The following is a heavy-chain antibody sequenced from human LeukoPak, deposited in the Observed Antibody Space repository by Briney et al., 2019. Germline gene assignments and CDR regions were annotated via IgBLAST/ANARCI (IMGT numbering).Heavy chain of an antibody. Sequence: GASVKVSCKVSGYTLTELSMHWVRQAPGKGLEWMGGFDPEDGETIYAQKFQGRVTMTEDTSTDTAYMELSSLRSEDTAVYYCATVAYCGGDCYAHFDYWGQGTLVTVSS. V-gene: IGHV1-24*01. J-gene: IGHJ4*02. CDR1: GYTLTELS. D-gene: IGHD2-21*02. CDR2: FDPEDGET. CDR3: ATVAYCGGDCYAHFDY.